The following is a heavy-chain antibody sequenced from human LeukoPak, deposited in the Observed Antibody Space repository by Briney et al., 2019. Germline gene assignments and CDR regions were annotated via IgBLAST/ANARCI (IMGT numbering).Heavy chain of an antibody. CDR3: AKTGVGYCTGCSCSVADY. CDR2: ISGSGGST. CDR1: GFTFSSYA. J-gene: IGHJ4*02. Sequence: HPGGSLRLSCAASGFTFSSYAMHWVRQAPGKGLEWVSAISGSGGSTNYADSVKGRFTISRDNSKNTLYLQMNSLRAEDTAVFYCAKTGVGYCTGCSCSVADYWGQGTLVTVSS. V-gene: IGHV3-23*01. D-gene: IGHD2-15*01.